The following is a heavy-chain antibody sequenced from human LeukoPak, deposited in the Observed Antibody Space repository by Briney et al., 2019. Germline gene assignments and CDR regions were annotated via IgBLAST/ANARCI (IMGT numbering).Heavy chain of an antibody. J-gene: IGHJ4*02. CDR3: ARRLPVLAAGTDY. D-gene: IGHD6-13*01. CDR1: GFTFSSYA. CDR2: IDHSGST. Sequence: GSLRLSCAASGFTFSSYAMSWVRQAPGKGLEWIGEIDHSGSTNYNPSLKSRVTISVDTSKNQFSLRLTSVTAADTAVYYCARRLPVLAAGTDYWSQGTMVTVSS. V-gene: IGHV4-34*01.